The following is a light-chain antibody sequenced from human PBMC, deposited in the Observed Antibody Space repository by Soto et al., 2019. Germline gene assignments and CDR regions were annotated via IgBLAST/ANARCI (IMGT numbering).Light chain of an antibody. J-gene: IGLJ2*01. CDR1: SSDIGDYDY. CDR2: EVS. V-gene: IGLV2-14*01. Sequence: QSALTQPASVSGSPGQSITISCTGTSSDIGDYDYVSWYQQHPGKAPKLMIYEVSHRPSGISNRFSGSKSGNTASLTISGLQPEDEADYYCSSYTRSSSLVFGGGTQLTVL. CDR3: SSYTRSSSLV.